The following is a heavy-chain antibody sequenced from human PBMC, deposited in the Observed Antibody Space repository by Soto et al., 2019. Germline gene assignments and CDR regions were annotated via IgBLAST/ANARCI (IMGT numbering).Heavy chain of an antibody. CDR3: ARDGKGAAYTHGPYYFDY. CDR1: GFPFSFYS. D-gene: IGHD1-1*01. CDR2: ITSTSSAI. J-gene: IGHJ4*02. Sequence: GGSLRLSCAASGFPFSFYSMNWVRQAPGKGLEWISYITSTSSAIKYADSVRGRFTISRDNAMRSLFLNMKSLRDEDTAFYYCARDGKGAAYTHGPYYFDYWGQGALVTVS. V-gene: IGHV3-48*02.